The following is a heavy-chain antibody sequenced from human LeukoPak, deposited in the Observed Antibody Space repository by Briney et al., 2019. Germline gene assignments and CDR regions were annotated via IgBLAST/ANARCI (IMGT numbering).Heavy chain of an antibody. CDR3: AKWQPSGFWSGYSYYYYYMDV. J-gene: IGHJ6*03. CDR2: INPNSGGT. D-gene: IGHD3-3*01. CDR1: GYIFIAYY. Sequence: ASVKVSCKASGYIFIAYYMHWVRQAPGQGLEWMGWINPNSGGTKYAQKFQGRVTMTRDKSISTAYMELNRLRSDDTAVYYCAKWQPSGFWSGYSYYYYYMDVWGKGTTVTVSS. V-gene: IGHV1-2*02.